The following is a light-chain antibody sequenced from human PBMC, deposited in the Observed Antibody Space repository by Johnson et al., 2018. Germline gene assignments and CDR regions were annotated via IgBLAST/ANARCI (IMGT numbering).Light chain of an antibody. CDR2: ENN. Sequence: QSVLTQPPSVSAAPGQKVTISCSGSSSNIVNNYVSWYQQLPGTAPKLLIYENNKRPSGIPDRFSGSKSCTSATLGITGLQTGDEADYYCGTWDSSLSAGNVFGTGTKVTVL. J-gene: IGLJ1*01. V-gene: IGLV1-51*02. CDR3: GTWDSSLSAGNV. CDR1: SSNIVNNY.